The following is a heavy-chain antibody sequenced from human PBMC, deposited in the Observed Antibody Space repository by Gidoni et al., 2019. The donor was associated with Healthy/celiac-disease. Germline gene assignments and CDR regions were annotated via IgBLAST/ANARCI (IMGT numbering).Heavy chain of an antibody. J-gene: IGHJ4*02. CDR3: ARLTAAGFDY. CDR2: INPSGGRT. V-gene: IGHV1-46*01. D-gene: IGHD6-13*01. CDR1: GYTFTSYY. Sequence: QVQLVQSEAEAKTPGASVHVSCTASGYTFTSYYMHWVRQAHGQGLEWMGIINPSGGRTSDAQKFKGRVIMSRDTSTGTVYMELSSLRSEDTAVYYCARLTAAGFDYWGQGTLVTVSS.